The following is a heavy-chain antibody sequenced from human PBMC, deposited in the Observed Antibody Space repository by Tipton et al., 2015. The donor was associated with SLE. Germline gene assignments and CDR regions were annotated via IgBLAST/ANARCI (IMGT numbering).Heavy chain of an antibody. CDR2: IYYSGST. V-gene: IGHV4-39*07. Sequence: LRLSCTVSGGSISSHYWSWIRQPPGKGLEWIGSIYYSGSTYYNPSLKSRVTISVDTSKNQFSLKLSSVTAADTAVYYCARDLRGTTVTTDYWGQGTLVTVSS. J-gene: IGHJ4*02. CDR1: GGSISSHY. CDR3: ARDLRGTTVTTDY. D-gene: IGHD4-17*01.